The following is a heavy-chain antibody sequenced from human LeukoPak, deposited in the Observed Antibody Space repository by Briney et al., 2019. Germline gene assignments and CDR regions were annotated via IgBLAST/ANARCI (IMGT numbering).Heavy chain of an antibody. J-gene: IGHJ4*02. CDR2: IYYSGST. Sequence: SETLSLTCTVSGGSISSYYWGWIRQPPGKGLEWIGSIYYSGSTYYNPSLKSRVTISVDTSKNQFSLKLSSVTAADTAAYYCARHIVVVPAAYFDYWGQGTLVTVSS. V-gene: IGHV4-39*01. D-gene: IGHD2-2*01. CDR1: GGSISSYY. CDR3: ARHIVVVPAAYFDY.